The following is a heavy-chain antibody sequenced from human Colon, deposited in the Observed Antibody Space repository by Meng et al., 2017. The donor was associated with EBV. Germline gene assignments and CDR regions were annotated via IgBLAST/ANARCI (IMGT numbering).Heavy chain of an antibody. CDR2: IDYTGSP. Sequence: LHLQRRGPGLVKPPETLTLICTVPGGSITSSDFFWGWIRQPPGKGLEWIGNIDYTGSPSYNPSLKSRVTISLDTSKNQFSLKLSSVTAADTAVYFCARDGNKDGDSDYWGQGTLVTVSS. CDR3: ARDGNKDGDSDY. V-gene: IGHV4-39*07. J-gene: IGHJ4*02. D-gene: IGHD4-17*01. CDR1: GGSITSSDFF.